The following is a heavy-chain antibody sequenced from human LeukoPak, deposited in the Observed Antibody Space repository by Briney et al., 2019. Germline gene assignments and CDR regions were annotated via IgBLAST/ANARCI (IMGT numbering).Heavy chain of an antibody. J-gene: IGHJ6*02. CDR1: GGTFSSYA. V-gene: IGHV1-69*04. Sequence: SVTVSCTASGGTFSSYAISWVRQAPGQGLEWMGRIIPILGIANYAQKFQGRVTITADKSTSTAYMELSSLRSEDTAVYYCASPTDYGDYLSGYYYGMDVWGQGTTVTVSS. CDR3: ASPTDYGDYLSGYYYGMDV. D-gene: IGHD4-17*01. CDR2: IIPILGIA.